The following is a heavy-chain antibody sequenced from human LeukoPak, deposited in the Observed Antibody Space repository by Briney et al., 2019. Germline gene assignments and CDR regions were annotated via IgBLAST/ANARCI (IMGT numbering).Heavy chain of an antibody. CDR2: IYHSGST. D-gene: IGHD3-10*01. V-gene: IGHV4-4*02. CDR3: ARVPVTFGNYYGMDV. CDR1: GGSISSSNW. Sequence: SGTLSLTCSVSGGSISSSNWWSWVRQPPGKGLEWIGEIYHSGSTNYNPSLKSRVTISVDKSKNQFSLKLSSVTAADTAVYYCARVPVTFGNYYGMDVWGQGTTVTVSS. J-gene: IGHJ6*02.